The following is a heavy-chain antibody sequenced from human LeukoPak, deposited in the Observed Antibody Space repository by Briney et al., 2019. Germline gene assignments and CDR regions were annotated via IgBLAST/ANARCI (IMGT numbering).Heavy chain of an antibody. Sequence: SETLSLTCAVSGDSISSSSYYWGWIRQPPGKGLEWIGSIYYSGSTYYSPSLKSRVTISVDTSKNQFSLKLSSVTAADTAVYYCARDRQQLVRGDYFDYWGQGTLVTVSS. CDR1: GDSISSSSYY. CDR2: IYYSGST. V-gene: IGHV4-39*07. J-gene: IGHJ4*02. D-gene: IGHD6-13*01. CDR3: ARDRQQLVRGDYFDY.